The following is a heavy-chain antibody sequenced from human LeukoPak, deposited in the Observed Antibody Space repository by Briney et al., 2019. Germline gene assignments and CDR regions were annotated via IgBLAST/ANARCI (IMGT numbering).Heavy chain of an antibody. D-gene: IGHD3-10*01. CDR3: AKDLGLLWFGELKSSVDY. Sequence: PGRSLRLSCAASGFTFSSYAMHWVRQAPGKGLEWVAVISYDGSNKYYADSVKGRFTISRDNSKNTLYLQMNSLRAEDTAVYYCAKDLGLLWFGELKSSVDYWGQGTLVTVSS. V-gene: IGHV3-30-3*01. CDR1: GFTFSSYA. J-gene: IGHJ4*02. CDR2: ISYDGSNK.